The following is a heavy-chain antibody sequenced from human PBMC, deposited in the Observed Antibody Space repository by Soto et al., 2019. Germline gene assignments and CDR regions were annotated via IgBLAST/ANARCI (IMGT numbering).Heavy chain of an antibody. CDR1: GGSISSSSYY. Sequence: ETLSLTCTVSGGSISSSSYYWGWIRQPPGKGLEWIGSIYYSGSTYYNPSLKSRVTISVDTSKNQFSLKLSSVTAADTAVYYCARQRIVVVPAAIPRVHFDYWGQGTLVTVSS. V-gene: IGHV4-39*01. CDR3: ARQRIVVVPAAIPRVHFDY. D-gene: IGHD2-2*01. J-gene: IGHJ4*02. CDR2: IYYSGST.